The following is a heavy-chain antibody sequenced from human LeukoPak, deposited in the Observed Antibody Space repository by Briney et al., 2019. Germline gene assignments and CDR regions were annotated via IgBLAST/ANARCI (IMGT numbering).Heavy chain of an antibody. Sequence: GGSLRLSCAVSGFTFRTYWMHRVRQVPGEGLVWVSRINEDGSITNYADSVKGRFSISRDNAKNTLYLQMNSLRAEDTAVYYCGRDLGGRSGYWGQGTLVTVSS. CDR3: GRDLGGRSGY. V-gene: IGHV3-74*01. D-gene: IGHD1-26*01. J-gene: IGHJ4*02. CDR2: INEDGSIT. CDR1: GFTFRTYW.